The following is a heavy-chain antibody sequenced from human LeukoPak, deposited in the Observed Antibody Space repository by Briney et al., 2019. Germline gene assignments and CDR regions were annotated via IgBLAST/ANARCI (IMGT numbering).Heavy chain of an antibody. J-gene: IGHJ6*03. Sequence: KASETLSLTCTVSGGSISIYYWSWIRQPAGKGLESSVRIYTSGSTNYNPSLKSRVNISVDKSKNQFSLKLSSVTAADTAVYYCARTWYYYGSGRDYYYYMDVWGKGTPVTVSS. CDR3: ARTWYYYGSGRDYYYYMDV. D-gene: IGHD3-10*01. CDR1: GGSISIYY. V-gene: IGHV4-4*07. CDR2: IYTSGST.